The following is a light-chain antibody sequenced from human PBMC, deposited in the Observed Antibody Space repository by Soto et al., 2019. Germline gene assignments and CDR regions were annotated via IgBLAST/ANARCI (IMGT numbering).Light chain of an antibody. CDR3: SSYTRSSTLI. J-gene: IGLJ1*01. CDR2: EVR. Sequence: QSALTQPASVSGSPGQSITISCTGTSSDVGGYNYVSWYRQHPGKAPKLMIYEVRNRPSGVSNRFSGSKSGNTASLTISGLQAEDEAGYYCSSYTRSSTLIFGIGTKVTV. CDR1: SSDVGGYNY. V-gene: IGLV2-14*01.